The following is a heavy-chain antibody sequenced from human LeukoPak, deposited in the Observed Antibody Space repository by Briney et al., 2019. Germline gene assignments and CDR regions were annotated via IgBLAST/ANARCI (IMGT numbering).Heavy chain of an antibody. D-gene: IGHD1-26*01. Sequence: AASVKVSCKTSGYTFSNYAILWLRQAPGQRPEWMGCNTGGNPITQYSQKFQGRLTFNRDTSASTAFMELSSLTSEDTAVYYCARGQEWDSWIVDFWGQGTLVTVSS. CDR2: NTGGNPIT. V-gene: IGHV1-3*01. J-gene: IGHJ4*02. CDR1: GYTFSNYA. CDR3: ARGQEWDSWIVDF.